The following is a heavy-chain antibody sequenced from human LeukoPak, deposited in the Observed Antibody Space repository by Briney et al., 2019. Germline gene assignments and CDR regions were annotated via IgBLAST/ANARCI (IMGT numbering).Heavy chain of an antibody. J-gene: IGHJ4*02. CDR2: ISWDGGST. V-gene: IGHV3-43*01. CDR3: ARVVYSGNYHVGESDY. D-gene: IGHD1-26*01. Sequence: GGSLRLSCAASGFTFDDYTMHWVRQAPGKGLEWVSLISWDGGSTYYADSVKGRFTTSRDNSKNSLYLQMYSLRTEDTALYYCARVVYSGNYHVGESDYWGQGTLVTVSS. CDR1: GFTFDDYT.